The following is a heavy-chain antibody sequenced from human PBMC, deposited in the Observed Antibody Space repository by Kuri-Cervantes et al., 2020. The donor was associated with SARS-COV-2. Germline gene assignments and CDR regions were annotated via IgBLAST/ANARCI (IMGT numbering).Heavy chain of an antibody. CDR1: GGSISSYY. CDR3: AAGYSSSWYTDFDY. J-gene: IGHJ4*02. V-gene: IGHV4-59*08. Sequence: SETLSLTCTVSGGSISSYYWSWIRQPPGKGLEWIGYIYYSGSTNYNPSLKSRVTISVDTSKNQFSLKLSSVTAADTAVYYCAAGYSSSWYTDFDYWGQGTLVTVSS. CDR2: IYYSGST. D-gene: IGHD6-13*01.